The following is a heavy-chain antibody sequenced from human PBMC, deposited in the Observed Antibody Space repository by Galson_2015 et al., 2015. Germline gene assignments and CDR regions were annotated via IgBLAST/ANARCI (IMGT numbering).Heavy chain of an antibody. Sequence: SLRLSCAVSGFTVSNNNMNWVRQAPGKGLEWVSVIYSGGSTSYTDSVKGRFPISRDSSKNTIYLQMNSLRAGDTAVYYCAILMTTVTQIDYWGQGTLVTVSS. D-gene: IGHD4-17*01. CDR1: GFTVSNNN. CDR2: IYSGGST. J-gene: IGHJ4*02. CDR3: AILMTTVTQIDY. V-gene: IGHV3-53*01.